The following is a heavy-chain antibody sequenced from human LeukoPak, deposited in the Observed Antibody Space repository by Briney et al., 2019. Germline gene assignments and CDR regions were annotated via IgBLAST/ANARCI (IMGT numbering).Heavy chain of an antibody. CDR2: IYYSGST. D-gene: IGHD3-3*01. V-gene: IGHV4-39*07. CDR1: GGSISSSSYY. Sequence: SETLSLTCTVSGGSISSSSYYWGWIRQPPGKGLEWIGSIYYSGSTYYNPSLKSRVTISVDTSKNQFSLKLSSVTAADTAVYYCARGLNPPNYDFWSGYSDYYYYMDVWGKGTTVTVSS. J-gene: IGHJ6*03. CDR3: ARGLNPPNYDFWSGYSDYYYYMDV.